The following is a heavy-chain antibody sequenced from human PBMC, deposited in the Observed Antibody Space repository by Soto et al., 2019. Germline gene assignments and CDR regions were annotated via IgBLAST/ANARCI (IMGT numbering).Heavy chain of an antibody. D-gene: IGHD3-22*01. Sequence: QVHLVESGGGVVQPGRSLRLSCAASGFTFSYYAMHWVRQAPGKGLEWVALISYSGNNKYYADSVKGRFTISRDNSENTLYLQMNSLGPEDTAIYYCARTPETSGYYYYFDSWGQGTLITVSS. V-gene: IGHV3-30-3*01. CDR2: ISYSGNNK. CDR3: ARTPETSGYYYYFDS. J-gene: IGHJ4*02. CDR1: GFTFSYYA.